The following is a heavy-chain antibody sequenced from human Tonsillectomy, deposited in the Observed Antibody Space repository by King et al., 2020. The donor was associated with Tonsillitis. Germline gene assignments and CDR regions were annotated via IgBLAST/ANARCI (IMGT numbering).Heavy chain of an antibody. D-gene: IGHD2-15*01. V-gene: IGHV4-34*01. Sequence: VQLQQWGAGLLKPSETLSLTCAVYGGSFSGYYWSWIRQPPGKGLEWIGEINHSGSTNYNPSLKSLVTISVDTANNQFSLKLSSVTAADTAVYYCARGPPDCSGGSCYGREDYWGQGTLVTVSS. CDR3: ARGPPDCSGGSCYGREDY. J-gene: IGHJ4*02. CDR1: GGSFSGYY. CDR2: INHSGST.